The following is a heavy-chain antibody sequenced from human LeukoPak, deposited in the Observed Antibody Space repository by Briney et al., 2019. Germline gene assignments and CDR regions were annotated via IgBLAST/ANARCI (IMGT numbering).Heavy chain of an antibody. Sequence: PSGTLSLTCAVSGGSISANWWSWVRQPPGKGLEWIGEIYHTGGTNYNPSLKGRVTISIDKSKNQFSLKLSSVTAADTAVYYCARGISPGSGWFFDIWGQGTMVTVSS. V-gene: IGHV4-4*02. CDR2: IYHTGGT. CDR3: ARGISPGSGWFFDI. J-gene: IGHJ3*02. D-gene: IGHD6-19*01. CDR1: GGSISANW.